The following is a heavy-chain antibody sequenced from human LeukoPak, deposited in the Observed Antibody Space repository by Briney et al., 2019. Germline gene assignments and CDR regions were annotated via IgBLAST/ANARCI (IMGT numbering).Heavy chain of an antibody. Sequence: GGSLRLSCAASGLTFSSYAMHWVRQAPGKGLEWVAVISYDGSNKYYADSVKGRFTISRDNSKNTLYLQMNSLRAEDTAVYYCARVRDSSGWTLRAFDIWGQGTMVTVSS. J-gene: IGHJ3*02. CDR3: ARVRDSSGWTLRAFDI. CDR2: ISYDGSNK. CDR1: GLTFSSYA. D-gene: IGHD6-19*01. V-gene: IGHV3-30*04.